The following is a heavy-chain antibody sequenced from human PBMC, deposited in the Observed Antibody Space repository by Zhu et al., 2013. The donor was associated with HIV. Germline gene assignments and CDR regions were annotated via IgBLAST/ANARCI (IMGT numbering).Heavy chain of an antibody. D-gene: IGHD3-22*01. CDR2: INPNGDIT. CDR1: GYTFTSYA. J-gene: IGHJ4*02. Sequence: QVHLVQSGPELKKPGASVRVSCKASGYTFTSYALAWVRQAPGQGLEWMGMINPNGDITSFAQRFQGRITMTTDTSTTTFYMGLRSLRSVDTAIYYCAIQYSYDITAYYPLSHWGQGAMVTVSS. V-gene: IGHV1-46*01. CDR3: AIQYSYDITAYYPLSH.